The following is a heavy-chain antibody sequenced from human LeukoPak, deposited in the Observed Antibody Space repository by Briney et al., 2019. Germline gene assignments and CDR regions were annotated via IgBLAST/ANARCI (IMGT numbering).Heavy chain of an antibody. D-gene: IGHD6-19*01. CDR1: GFTLSAYA. V-gene: IGHV3-30*03. Sequence: GGSLRLSCAASGFTLSAYAMHWVRQAPGKELEWVALISYDGSNKYYADFVKGRFTISRDSSKNTLYLQVNSLRAEDTAVYFCAREVAVSGTENGTFNVWGPGTTVTVS. CDR3: AREVAVSGTENGTFNV. J-gene: IGHJ6*02. CDR2: ISYDGSNK.